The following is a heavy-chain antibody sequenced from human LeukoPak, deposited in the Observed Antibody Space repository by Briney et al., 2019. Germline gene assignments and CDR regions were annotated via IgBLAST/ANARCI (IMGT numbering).Heavy chain of an antibody. CDR1: GFTFSSYG. J-gene: IGHJ4*02. V-gene: IGHV3-30*02. CDR2: IRYDGSNK. CDR3: AKDLAARRNDFDY. D-gene: IGHD6-6*01. Sequence: GGSLRLSCAASGFTFSSYGMHWVRQAPGKGLEWVAFIRYDGSNKYYADSVKGRFTISRDNSKNTLYLQMNSLRAEDTAVYYCAKDLAARRNDFDYWGQGTLSPSPQ.